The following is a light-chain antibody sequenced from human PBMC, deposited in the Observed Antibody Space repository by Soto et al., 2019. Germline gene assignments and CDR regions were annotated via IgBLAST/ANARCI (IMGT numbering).Light chain of an antibody. J-gene: IGLJ7*01. CDR1: TSDVGTYSL. V-gene: IGLV2-23*02. Sequence: QSVLTQPASVSGSPGQSITISCTGTTSDVGTYSLVSWYQQYSGKAPKLIIYEVTKRPSGVSNRFSGSKSGNTASLTVSGLQAADEADYYCSSYANSDTLFGGGTQLTVL. CDR3: SSYANSDTL. CDR2: EVT.